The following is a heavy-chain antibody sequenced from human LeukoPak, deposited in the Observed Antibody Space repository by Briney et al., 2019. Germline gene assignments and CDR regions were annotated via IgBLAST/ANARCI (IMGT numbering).Heavy chain of an antibody. CDR1: GGSFSGYY. V-gene: IGHV4-34*01. J-gene: IGHJ4*02. Sequence: PSETLSLTCAVYGGSFSGYYWSWIRQPPGKGLEWIGEINHSGSTNYNPSLKSRVTISVDTSKNQFSLKLSSVTAADTAVYYCARGRYDILTGYTRGVGYFDYWGQGTLVTVSS. D-gene: IGHD3-9*01. CDR3: ARGRYDILTGYTRGVGYFDY. CDR2: INHSGST.